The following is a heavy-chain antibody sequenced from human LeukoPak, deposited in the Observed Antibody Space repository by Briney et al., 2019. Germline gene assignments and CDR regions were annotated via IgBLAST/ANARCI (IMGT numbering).Heavy chain of an antibody. J-gene: IGHJ3*02. V-gene: IGHV4-59*08. CDR3: ARQMVRGVDDAFDI. CDR1: GCYISSYY. CDR2: IYYSGST. Sequence: KPSETLSLTCTVSGCYISSYYWSWIRQPPGKGLEWIGHIYYSGSTNYNPSLKSRVTISVDTSKNQFSLKLSSVTAADTAVYYCARQMVRGVDDAFDIWGQGTMVTVSS. D-gene: IGHD3-10*01.